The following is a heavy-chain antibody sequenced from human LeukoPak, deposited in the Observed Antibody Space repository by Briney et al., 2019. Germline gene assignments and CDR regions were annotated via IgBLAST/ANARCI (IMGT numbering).Heavy chain of an antibody. D-gene: IGHD3-10*01. Sequence: GGSLRLSCAASGFTFDDYTMHWVRQAPGKGLEWVSLISWDGGSTYYADSVKGRFTISRDNSKNSLYLQMNSLRTEDTALYYCAKDIEGHDTIYGMDVWGQGTTVTVSS. CDR2: ISWDGGST. CDR3: AKDIEGHDTIYGMDV. J-gene: IGHJ6*02. CDR1: GFTFDDYT. V-gene: IGHV3-43*01.